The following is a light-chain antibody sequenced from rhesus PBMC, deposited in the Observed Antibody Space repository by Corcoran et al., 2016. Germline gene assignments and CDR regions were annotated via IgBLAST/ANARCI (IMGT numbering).Light chain of an antibody. J-gene: IGKJ4*01. V-gene: IGKV1-25*01. CDR3: QHGYGTPLT. CDR1: QGISKY. CDR2: DAS. Sequence: DIQMTQSPSSLSASVGDTVTITCQASQGISKYLAWYQQKPGKALKLQIYDASTLQSGVPSRFSGSGSGTEFTLTISSLQPEDFATYYGQHGYGTPLTFGGGTKVELK.